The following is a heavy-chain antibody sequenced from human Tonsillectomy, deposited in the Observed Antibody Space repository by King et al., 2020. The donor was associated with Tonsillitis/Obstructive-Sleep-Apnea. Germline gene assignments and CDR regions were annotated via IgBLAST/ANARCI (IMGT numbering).Heavy chain of an antibody. J-gene: IGHJ4*02. V-gene: IGHV3-9*01. Sequence: VQLVESGGGLVQPGRSLRLSCAASGFTFDDYAMHWVRQAPGKGLEWVSGISWNSGSIGYADSVKGRVTISRDNAKNSLYLQMNSLRAEDTALYYCAKDEEYSSSANFDYWGQGTLVTVSS. CDR2: ISWNSGSI. D-gene: IGHD6-6*01. CDR1: GFTFDDYA. CDR3: AKDEEYSSSANFDY.